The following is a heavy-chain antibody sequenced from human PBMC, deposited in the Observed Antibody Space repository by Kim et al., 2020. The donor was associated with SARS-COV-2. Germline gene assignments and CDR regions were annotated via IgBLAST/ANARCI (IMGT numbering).Heavy chain of an antibody. Sequence: GGSLRLSCAASGFTFSSYAMHWVRQAPGKGLEWVAVISYDGSNKYYADSVKGRFTISRDNSKNTLYLQMNSLRAEDTAVYYCARDGYCTNGVCPPSSWG. V-gene: IGHV3-30-3*01. D-gene: IGHD2-8*01. CDR3: ARDGYCTNGVCPPSS. CDR2: ISYDGSNK. J-gene: IGHJ5*01. CDR1: GFTFSSYA.